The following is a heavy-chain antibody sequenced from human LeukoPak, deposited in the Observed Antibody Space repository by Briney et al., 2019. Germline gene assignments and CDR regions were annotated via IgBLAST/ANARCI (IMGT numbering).Heavy chain of an antibody. J-gene: IGHJ6*02. CDR2: IYYSGST. D-gene: IGHD3-3*01. CDR1: GGSISSGGYY. V-gene: IGHV4-61*08. CDR3: ANTLRFLDGYYGMDV. Sequence: SQTLSLTCAVSGGSISSGGYYWSWIRQPPGKGLEWIGYIYYSGSTNYNPSLKSRVTISVDTSKNQFSLKLSSVTAADTAVYYCANTLRFLDGYYGMDVWGQETTVT.